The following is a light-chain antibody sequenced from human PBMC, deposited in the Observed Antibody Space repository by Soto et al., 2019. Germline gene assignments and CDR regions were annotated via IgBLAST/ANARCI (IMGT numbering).Light chain of an antibody. V-gene: IGKV1-6*01. CDR3: LQDYNGPAT. CDR2: AAS. Sequence: AIQMTQAPSSLSASVGDRVTIIWLASQGIRNDLGWYQQKPGKAPKLLISAASSLQSGVLSGFSGSGCGADFTLTISSLLPEEFATYYCLQDYNGPATFGGGTKVDI. CDR1: QGIRND. J-gene: IGKJ4*01.